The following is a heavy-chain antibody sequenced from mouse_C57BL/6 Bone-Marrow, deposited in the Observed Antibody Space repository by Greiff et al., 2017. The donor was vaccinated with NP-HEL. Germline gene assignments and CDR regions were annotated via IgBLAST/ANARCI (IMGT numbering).Heavy chain of an antibody. CDR2: IYPGDGDT. CDR3: ASGGDDYLDY. V-gene: IGHV1-82*01. CDR1: GYAFSSSW. Sequence: VQLQQSGPELVKPGASVKISCKASGYAFSSSWMNWVKQRPGKGLEWIGRIYPGDGDTNYNGKFKGTATLTADKSSSTVYMQLSSRTSEDSAVYFCASGGDDYLDYWGQGTTLTVSS. J-gene: IGHJ2*01.